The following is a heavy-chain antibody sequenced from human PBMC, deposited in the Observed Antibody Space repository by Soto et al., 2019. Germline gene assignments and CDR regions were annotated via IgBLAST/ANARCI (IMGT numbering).Heavy chain of an antibody. V-gene: IGHV4-59*12. CDR1: GGSISSYY. CDR3: ARKPYQNDAFDI. J-gene: IGHJ3*02. D-gene: IGHD2-2*01. Sequence: SETLSLTCTVSGGSISSYYWSWIRQPPGKGLEWIGYIYHSGSTYYNPSLKSRVTISVDRSKNQFSLKLSSVTAADTAVYYCARKPYQNDAFDIWGQGKRVTVSS. CDR2: IYHSGST.